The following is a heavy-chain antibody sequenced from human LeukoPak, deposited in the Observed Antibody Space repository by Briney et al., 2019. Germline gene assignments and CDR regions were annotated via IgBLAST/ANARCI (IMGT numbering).Heavy chain of an antibody. Sequence: ASETLSLTCTVSGGSISSYYWSWIRQPPGKGLEYIGRMYTSGSTNYNPSLKSRVTMSVGTSKNQFSLKLSSVTAADTAMYYCAGSRYCGGGTCYATFDYWGQGALVIVSS. D-gene: IGHD2-15*01. V-gene: IGHV4-4*07. CDR3: AGSRYCGGGTCYATFDY. CDR2: MYTSGST. J-gene: IGHJ4*02. CDR1: GGSISSYY.